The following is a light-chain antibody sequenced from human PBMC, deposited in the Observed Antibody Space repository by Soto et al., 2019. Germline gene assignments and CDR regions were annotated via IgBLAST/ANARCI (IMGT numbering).Light chain of an antibody. Sequence: DMVLTQSPGTLSLSPGERATLSCRASQTVSSNNLARYQQKRGQAPRLLIYGASSRAAAIPARFRGSGSGTDFTLIISSLAPEDFAVYYCQQYGSSPFTFGPATAVDIK. CDR3: QQYGSSPFT. V-gene: IGKV3-20*01. J-gene: IGKJ3*01. CDR1: QTVSSNN. CDR2: GAS.